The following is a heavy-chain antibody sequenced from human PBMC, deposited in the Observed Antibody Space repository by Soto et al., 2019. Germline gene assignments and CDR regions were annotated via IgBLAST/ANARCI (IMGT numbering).Heavy chain of an antibody. D-gene: IGHD3-10*01. Sequence: QVQLQQWGAGLLKPSETLSLTCAVYGGSFSGYQWSWIRQTPGKGLEWIGEINDSGNINYNPSLKSRGTILVDTAKKQISLKVSSVTAAVTAVDDCARGLILWFGELSRRGGYYYYMDVWGKGTTVTVSS. CDR3: ARGLILWFGELSRRGGYYYYMDV. J-gene: IGHJ6*03. V-gene: IGHV4-34*01. CDR2: INDSGNI. CDR1: GGSFSGYQ.